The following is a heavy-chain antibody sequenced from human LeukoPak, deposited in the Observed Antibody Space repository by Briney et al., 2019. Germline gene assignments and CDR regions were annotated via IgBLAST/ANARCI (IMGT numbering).Heavy chain of an antibody. J-gene: IGHJ6*03. V-gene: IGHV3-23*01. D-gene: IGHD3-3*01. Sequence: PGGTLRLSCAGSGLTFSSYGMTWVCQAPGKGLEWVAAITGNGGDTRYAHSVKGRFTISRDNSKNTLYLQMSSLRSEDTAVYYCATDFFRGYYMDVWGKGTTVTISS. CDR2: ITGNGGDT. CDR3: ATDFFRGYYMDV. CDR1: GLTFSSYG.